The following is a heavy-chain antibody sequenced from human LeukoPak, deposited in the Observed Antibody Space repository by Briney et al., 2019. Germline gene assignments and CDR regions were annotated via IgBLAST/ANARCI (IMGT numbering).Heavy chain of an antibody. V-gene: IGHV3-21*04. D-gene: IGHD1-26*01. CDR2: ISSSSSYI. J-gene: IGHJ5*02. CDR1: GFTFSSYS. CDR3: ARFGRLVSVGWFDP. Sequence: GGSLRLSRAASGFTFSSYSMNWVRQVPGKGLEWVSSISSSSSYIYYADSVKGRFTISRDNAKNSLYLQMNSLRAEDTAVYYCARFGRLVSVGWFDPWGQGTLATVSS.